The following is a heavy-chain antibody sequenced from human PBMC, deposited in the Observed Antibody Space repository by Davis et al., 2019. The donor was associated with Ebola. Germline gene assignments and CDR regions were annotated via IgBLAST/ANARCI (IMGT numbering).Heavy chain of an antibody. J-gene: IGHJ4*02. V-gene: IGHV1-2*02. CDR3: ARYSSSWTPLDY. D-gene: IGHD6-13*01. Sequence: ASVKVSCKASGYTFTSYYMHWVRQAPGQGLEWMGWINPNSGGTNYAQKFQGRVTMTRDTSISTAYMELSRLRSDDTAVDYCARYSSSWTPLDYWGQGTLVTVSS. CDR1: GYTFTSYY. CDR2: INPNSGGT.